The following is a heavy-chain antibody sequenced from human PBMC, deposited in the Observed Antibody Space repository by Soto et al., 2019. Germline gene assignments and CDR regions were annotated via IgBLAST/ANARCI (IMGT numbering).Heavy chain of an antibody. Sequence: SLRLSCAASGFIFSSFTMHWARQAPGKGLEWVAVISFDGEKEYYADSVKGRFTISRDNSKNTLFLQIDSLRTEDTAVYYCARERTDDTYAEYLHYWGQGTLVTVSS. CDR1: GFIFSSFT. V-gene: IGHV3-30*04. CDR3: ARERTDDTYAEYLHY. J-gene: IGHJ1*01. D-gene: IGHD3-9*01. CDR2: ISFDGEKE.